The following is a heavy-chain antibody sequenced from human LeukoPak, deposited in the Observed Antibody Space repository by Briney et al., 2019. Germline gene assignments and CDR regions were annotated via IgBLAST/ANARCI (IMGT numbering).Heavy chain of an antibody. CDR3: AKDRIDPGVDDY. CDR2: ITGSSGST. Sequence: GGSLRLSCAASGFTFSTYAMTWVRQAPGKGLEWISSITGSSGSTNYADSVKGRFTTSRDNSKNTLYLQMTSLRAEDTAIYYCAKDRIDPGVDDYWGQGTLVTV. CDR1: GFTFSTYA. D-gene: IGHD2-8*01. J-gene: IGHJ4*02. V-gene: IGHV3-23*01.